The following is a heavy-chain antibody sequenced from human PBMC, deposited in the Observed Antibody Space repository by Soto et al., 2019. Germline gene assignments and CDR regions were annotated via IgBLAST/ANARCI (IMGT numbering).Heavy chain of an antibody. J-gene: IGHJ4*02. CDR2: MSPDSGNA. D-gene: IGHD3-22*01. CDR1: GYTFTDYD. CDR3: ARVGSGSVDY. V-gene: IGHV1-8*01. Sequence: ASVKVSCKTSGYTFTDYDINWLRQAPGQGLEWMGWMSPDSGNAGYAQQFQGRVTITADKSTSTAYMELSSLRSEDTAVYYCARVGSGSVDYWGQGTLVTVSS.